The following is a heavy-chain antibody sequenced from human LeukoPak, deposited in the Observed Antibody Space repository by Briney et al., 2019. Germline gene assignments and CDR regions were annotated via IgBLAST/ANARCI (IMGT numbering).Heavy chain of an antibody. CDR1: GFTFSSYW. V-gene: IGHV3-7*01. CDR2: IKQDGSEK. CDR3: ARLGKQWLNNWFDP. D-gene: IGHD6-19*01. J-gene: IGHJ5*02. Sequence: GGSLRLSCAASGFTFSSYWMSWVRQAPGKGLEWVANIKQDGSEKYYVDSVKGRFTISRDNAKNSLYLQMNSLRAEDTAVYYCARLGKQWLNNWFDPWGQGTLVTVSS.